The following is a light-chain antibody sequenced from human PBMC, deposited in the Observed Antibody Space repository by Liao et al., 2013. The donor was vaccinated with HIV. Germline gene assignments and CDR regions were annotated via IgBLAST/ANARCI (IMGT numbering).Light chain of an antibody. Sequence: SYELTQPPSVSVSPGQTASITCSGDKLGDKYAYWYQQKPGQSPVLVIYQDTQRPSGIPERFSGSNSGNTATLTISGTQAMDEADYYCQAWDSSSPGVFGTGTKVTVL. CDR2: QDT. J-gene: IGLJ1*01. CDR3: QAWDSSSPGV. V-gene: IGLV3-1*01. CDR1: KLGDKY.